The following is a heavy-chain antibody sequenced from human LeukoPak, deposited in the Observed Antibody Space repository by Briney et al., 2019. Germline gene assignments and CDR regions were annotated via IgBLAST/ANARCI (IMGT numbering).Heavy chain of an antibody. CDR1: GLTFDIYA. D-gene: IGHD3-22*01. J-gene: IGHJ5*01. CDR2: VSSNGDST. V-gene: IGHV3-23*01. CDR3: AKNPLYDSSSYFFPTFDS. Sequence: GGSLRLSCAASGLTFDIYAMSWVRQAPGKGLEWVSAVSSNGDSTYYADSVKGRFAISRDNTNNTLFLQMNSLRAEDTAVYYCAKNPLYDSSSYFFPTFDSWGQGTLVAVSS.